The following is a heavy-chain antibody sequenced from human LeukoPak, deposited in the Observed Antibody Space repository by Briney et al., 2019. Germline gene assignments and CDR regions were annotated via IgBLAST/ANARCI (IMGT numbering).Heavy chain of an antibody. J-gene: IGHJ4*02. CDR2: ISSSSSII. CDR3: ARTNPYFDTSGPLDS. D-gene: IGHD3-22*01. Sequence: GGSLRLSCAASGFTFSSYSMNWVRQAPGKGLEWVSYISSSSSIIYYADSVKGRLTISRDNAKNSLYLQMNSLRAEDTAVYYCARTNPYFDTSGPLDSWGQGTLVTVSS. CDR1: GFTFSSYS. V-gene: IGHV3-48*04.